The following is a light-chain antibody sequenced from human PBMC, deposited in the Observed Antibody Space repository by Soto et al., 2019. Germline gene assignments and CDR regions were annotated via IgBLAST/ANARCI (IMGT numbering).Light chain of an antibody. V-gene: IGKV1-5*03. CDR3: QQYNCYMFT. Sequence: DIQMTQSPSTLSAFVGDRVRITCRASQSIGSWLAWYQQKPGKAPKLLIQKASSLESGVPSRFSGGGSGSEFTLTISSLQPDDFATYYCQQYNCYMFTFGQGTTLEIK. J-gene: IGKJ2*01. CDR1: QSIGSW. CDR2: KAS.